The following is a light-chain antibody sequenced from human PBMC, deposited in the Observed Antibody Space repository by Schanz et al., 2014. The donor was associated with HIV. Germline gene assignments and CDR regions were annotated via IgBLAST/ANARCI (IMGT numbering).Light chain of an antibody. CDR2: GAS. V-gene: IGKV3-20*01. Sequence: EIVLTQSPGTLSLSPGEGATLSCRASQSVSSSYLAWYQQKPGQAPRLLIYGASSRATGIPARFSGSGSGTDFTLTISRLEPEDFAVYYCQHYGSSFGPGTKVDIK. CDR3: QHYGSS. J-gene: IGKJ3*01. CDR1: QSVSSSY.